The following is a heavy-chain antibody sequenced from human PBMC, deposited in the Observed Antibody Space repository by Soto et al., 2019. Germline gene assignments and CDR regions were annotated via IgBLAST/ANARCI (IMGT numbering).Heavy chain of an antibody. CDR1: GYTFTGYY. V-gene: IGHV1-2*02. CDR2: INPNSGGT. D-gene: IGHD3-22*01. CDR3: ARDAMTVARHYYYYYGMDV. J-gene: IGHJ6*02. Sequence: ASVKVSCKASGYTFTGYYMHWVRQAPGQGLEWMGWINPNSGGTNYAQKFQGRVTMTRDTSISTAYMELSRLRSDDTAVYYCARDAMTVARHYYYYYGMDVWGQGTTVTVSS.